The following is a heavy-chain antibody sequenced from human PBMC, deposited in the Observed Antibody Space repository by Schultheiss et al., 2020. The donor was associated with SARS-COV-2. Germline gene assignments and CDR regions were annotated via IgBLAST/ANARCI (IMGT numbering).Heavy chain of an antibody. Sequence: ASVKVSCKASGYVFMNFGITWVRLAPGQGLEWMGWISPHNGNTKYAQELQGRVTMTTDTSTSTAYMELRSLRSDDTAVYYCARDVGYRNGDYYYALDVWGQGTTVTVSS. J-gene: IGHJ6*02. CDR3: ARDVGYRNGDYYYALDV. V-gene: IGHV1-18*01. D-gene: IGHD5-18*01. CDR2: ISPHNGNT. CDR1: GYVFMNFG.